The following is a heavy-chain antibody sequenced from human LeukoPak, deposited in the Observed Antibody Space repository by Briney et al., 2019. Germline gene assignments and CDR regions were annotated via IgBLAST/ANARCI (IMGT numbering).Heavy chain of an antibody. V-gene: IGHV3-9*01. D-gene: IGHD3-10*01. Sequence: GRSLRLSCAASGFTFDDYAMHWVRQAPGKGLEWVSGISWNSGSIGYADSVKGRFTISRVNAKNSLYLQMNSLRAEDTALYYCAKGAGITHDAFDIWGQGTMVTVSS. CDR2: ISWNSGSI. J-gene: IGHJ3*02. CDR1: GFTFDDYA. CDR3: AKGAGITHDAFDI.